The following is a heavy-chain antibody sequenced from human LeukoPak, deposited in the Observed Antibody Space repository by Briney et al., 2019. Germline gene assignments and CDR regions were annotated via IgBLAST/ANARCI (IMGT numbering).Heavy chain of an antibody. CDR1: GYTFTSCY. V-gene: IGHV1-46*01. D-gene: IGHD2-15*01. Sequence: ASVKVSCKASGYTFTSCYMHWVRQAPGQGLEWMGIINPSGGSTSYAQKFQGRVTMTRDTSTSTVYMELSSLRSEDTAVYYCAREGSGLPFDYWGQGTLVTVSS. CDR2: INPSGGST. J-gene: IGHJ4*02. CDR3: AREGSGLPFDY.